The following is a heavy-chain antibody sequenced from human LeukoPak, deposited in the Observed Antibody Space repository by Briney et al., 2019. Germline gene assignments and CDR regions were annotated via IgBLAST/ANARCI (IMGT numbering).Heavy chain of an antibody. CDR1: GFTFSSHA. Sequence: GGSLRLSCAASGFTFSSHAMSWLRPATGKGLEWLSAISGRGGSTYFADSVTGRFTISRDNSENTLYLQMNSLRAEDTAVYYCARGYYLDYWGQGTLVTVSS. CDR2: ISGRGGST. J-gene: IGHJ4*02. V-gene: IGHV3-23*01. CDR3: ARGYYLDY. D-gene: IGHD3-10*01.